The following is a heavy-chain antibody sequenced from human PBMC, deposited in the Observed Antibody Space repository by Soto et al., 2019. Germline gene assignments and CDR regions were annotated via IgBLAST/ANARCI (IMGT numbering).Heavy chain of an antibody. CDR1: GGSFSGYY. D-gene: IGHD3-22*01. J-gene: IGHJ4*02. V-gene: IGHV4-34*01. CDR3: ARGCYYYDSSGERSYFDN. Sequence: SETLSLTCAVYGGSFSGYYWSWIRQPPGKGLEWIGEINHSGSTNYNPSLKSRVTISVDTSKNQFSLKLSSVTAADTAVYYCARGCYYYDSSGERSYFDNWGQENLVTISS. CDR2: INHSGST.